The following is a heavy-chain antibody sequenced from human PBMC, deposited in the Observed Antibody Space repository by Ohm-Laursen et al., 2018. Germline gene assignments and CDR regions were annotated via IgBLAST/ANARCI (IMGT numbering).Heavy chain of an antibody. CDR3: ARDETGPSVFGPYYYGMDV. CDR1: GYSFTKYY. V-gene: IGHV1-46*01. Sequence: ASVKVSCKASGYSFTKYYINWVRQAPGQGLEWVGIINPTGGTASYAEKFQGRVTLTRDTSTGTVYLELNSLISEDTALYYCARDETGPSVFGPYYYGMDVWGQGTTVTVSS. D-gene: IGHD3-9*01. CDR2: INPTGGTA. J-gene: IGHJ6*02.